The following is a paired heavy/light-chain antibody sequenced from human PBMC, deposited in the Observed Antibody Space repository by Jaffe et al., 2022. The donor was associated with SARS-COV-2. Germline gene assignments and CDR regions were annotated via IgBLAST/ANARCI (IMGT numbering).Light chain of an antibody. CDR3: AAWDDSLNGPV. Sequence: QSVLTQPPSASGTPGQRVTISCSGGNSNIRSNTVNWYQQLPGTAPKLLIYTDNQRPSGVPDRFSGSKSGTSASLGISGLQSEDEADYYCAAWDDSLNGPVFGGGTKLTVL. CDR2: TDN. J-gene: IGLJ3*02. CDR1: NSNIRSNT. V-gene: IGLV1-44*01.
Heavy chain of an antibody. V-gene: IGHV3-66*02. CDR2: IYGGGNT. CDR1: GFTVSSNY. D-gene: IGHD1-1*01. CDR3: GGSPRVLHLYGMDV. J-gene: IGHJ6*02. Sequence: EVQLVESGGGLVQPGGSLRLSCAASGFTVSSNYMSWVRQAPGKGLEWVSLIYGGGNTYYADSVKGRFTISRDNSKNTLYLQVNRLRTEDTAVYYCGGSPRVLHLYGMDVWGQGTTVTVSS.